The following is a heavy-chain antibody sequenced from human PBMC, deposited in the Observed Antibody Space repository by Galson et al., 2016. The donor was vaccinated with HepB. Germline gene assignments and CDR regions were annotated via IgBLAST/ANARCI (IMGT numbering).Heavy chain of an antibody. CDR1: GDTFSSDT. CDR2: IISRFGTE. J-gene: IGHJ3*02. D-gene: IGHD5-18*01. Sequence: SVKVSCKASGDTFSSDTISWVRQAPGQGLEWMGGIISRFGTEQYAQKFQGRVTITADEPTSTAYLELSNLRSDDTAVYYCARPAYTHGYSCDDGFDIWGQGTMVTVSS. CDR3: ARPAYTHGYSCDDGFDI. V-gene: IGHV1-69*13.